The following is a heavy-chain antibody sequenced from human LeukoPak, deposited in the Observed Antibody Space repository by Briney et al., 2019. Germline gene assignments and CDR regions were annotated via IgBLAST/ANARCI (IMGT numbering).Heavy chain of an antibody. CDR1: GYTFTSYG. Sequence: ASVKVSCKASGYTFTSYGISWVRQAPGQGLEWMGWISAHNGNTNYAQKLQGRVTMTTDTSTSTAYMELRSLRSDDTDVYYCARGAYGDYAGYYYYYGMDVWGQGTTVTVSS. J-gene: IGHJ6*02. V-gene: IGHV1-18*01. CDR3: ARGAYGDYAGYYYYYGMDV. D-gene: IGHD4-17*01. CDR2: ISAHNGNT.